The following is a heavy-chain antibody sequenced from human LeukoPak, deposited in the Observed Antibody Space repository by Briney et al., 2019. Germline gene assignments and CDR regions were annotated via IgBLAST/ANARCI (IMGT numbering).Heavy chain of an antibody. Sequence: GGSLRLSCAASGFTFSNAWMSWVRQAPGKGLEWVGHIKSKTDGGTTDYAAPVKGRFTISRDDSKNTLYLQMNSLKTEDTAVYYCTTPPTAVVVPAATPDYYYYMDVWGKGTTVTVSS. CDR2: IKSKTDGGTT. D-gene: IGHD2-2*01. V-gene: IGHV3-15*01. CDR1: GFTFSNAW. J-gene: IGHJ6*03. CDR3: TTPPTAVVVPAATPDYYYYMDV.